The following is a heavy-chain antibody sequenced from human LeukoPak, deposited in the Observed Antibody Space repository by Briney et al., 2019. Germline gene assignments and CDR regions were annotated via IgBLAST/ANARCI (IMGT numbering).Heavy chain of an antibody. CDR1: GFTFRRYG. J-gene: IGHJ4*02. D-gene: IGHD3-22*01. CDR2: ISGSGGST. Sequence: GGTLRLSCAASGFTFRRYGMSWVRQAPGKGLERVSAISGSGGSTYYGDSVKGRFTISRDNSKNTLYLQMNSLRAEDTAVYYCAKAPVYYDSSGYYSWGQGTLVTVSS. CDR3: AKAPVYYDSSGYYS. V-gene: IGHV3-23*01.